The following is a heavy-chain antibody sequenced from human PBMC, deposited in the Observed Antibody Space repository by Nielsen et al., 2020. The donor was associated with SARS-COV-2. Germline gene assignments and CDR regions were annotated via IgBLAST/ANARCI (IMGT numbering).Heavy chain of an antibody. CDR2: IYYSGST. J-gene: IGHJ6*02. CDR1: GGSISSYY. D-gene: IGHD5-24*01. CDR3: ARDSMATADYYYYGMDV. V-gene: IGHV4-59*01. Sequence: SETLSLTCTVSGGSISSYYWSWIRQPPGKGLEWIGYIYYSGSTNYNPSLESRVTISVDTSKNQFSLKLSSVTAADTAVYYCARDSMATADYYYYGMDVWGQGTTVTVSS.